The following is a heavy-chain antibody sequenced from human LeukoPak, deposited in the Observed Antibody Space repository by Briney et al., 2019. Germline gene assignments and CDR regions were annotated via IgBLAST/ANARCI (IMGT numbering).Heavy chain of an antibody. Sequence: QAGGSLRLSCAASGFTFSSYSMNWVRQAPGKGLEWVANIKEDGSKKNYVDSVKGRFTISRDNAKNSLYLQKTSLRAEDTAMYYCATPLDYHDNSGFHQGGDWGQGTLVTVSS. D-gene: IGHD3-22*01. J-gene: IGHJ4*02. CDR3: ATPLDYHDNSGFHQGGD. CDR1: GFTFSSYS. V-gene: IGHV3-7*03. CDR2: IKEDGSKK.